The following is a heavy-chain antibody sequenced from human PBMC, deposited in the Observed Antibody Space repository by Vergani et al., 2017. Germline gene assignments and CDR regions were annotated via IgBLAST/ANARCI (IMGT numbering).Heavy chain of an antibody. V-gene: IGHV3-9*01. Sequence: EVQLLESGGGLVQPGGSLRLSCAASGFTFDDYAMHWVRQAPGKGLEWVSGISWNSGSIGYADSVKGRFTISRDNAKNSLYLQMNSLRAEDTALYYCAKGVDYYDSKFDPWGQGTLVTVSS. CDR2: ISWNSGSI. D-gene: IGHD3-22*01. J-gene: IGHJ5*02. CDR3: AKGVDYYDSKFDP. CDR1: GFTFDDYA.